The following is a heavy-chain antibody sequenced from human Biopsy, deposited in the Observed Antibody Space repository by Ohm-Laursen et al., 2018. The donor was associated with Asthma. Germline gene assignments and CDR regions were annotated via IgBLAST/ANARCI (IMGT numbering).Heavy chain of an antibody. D-gene: IGHD2-21*02. V-gene: IGHV3-30*03. CDR2: ISFDGSNK. CDR1: GFSFSRYG. CDR3: ASYEVVTAILPMDV. J-gene: IGHJ6*02. Sequence: RSLRLSCAASGFSFSRYGMHWVRQAPGKGLEWVAVISFDGSNKYYGDSAKGRFTIARDNSKNTVYLQMNSLRAEDTAVYYCASYEVVTAILPMDVWGQGTTVTVSS.